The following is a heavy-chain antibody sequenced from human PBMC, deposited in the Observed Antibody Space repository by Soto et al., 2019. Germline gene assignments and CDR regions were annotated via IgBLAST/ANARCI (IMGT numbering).Heavy chain of an antibody. CDR2: RNPKSGGT. J-gene: IGHJ6*02. CDR1: GFTXIDYY. D-gene: IGHD2-2*01. Sequence: SXKVSFKASGFTXIDYYMHLVREAPGQGLEWMGWRNPKSGGTTYEQKFQGRLTLSRDTSINTAYMELSRMSIDDPALYYCARERYQVLSDGMDVWGQGTTVTVSS. CDR3: ARERYQVLSDGMDV. V-gene: IGHV1-2*02.